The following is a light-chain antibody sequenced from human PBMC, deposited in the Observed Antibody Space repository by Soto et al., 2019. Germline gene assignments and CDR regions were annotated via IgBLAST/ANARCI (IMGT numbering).Light chain of an antibody. CDR1: SVDVGGYDY. V-gene: IGLV2-14*03. CDR2: AVS. Sequence: QSVLTQAACVSGAPGQSISISCNGTSVDVGGYDYVSWYQQHPGKAPRLMIYAVSNRPSEISNRFAGSKSGNTASLTISGLQAEDEADYYCNSYTSISTLVFGTGTKVTVL. CDR3: NSYTSISTLV. J-gene: IGLJ1*01.